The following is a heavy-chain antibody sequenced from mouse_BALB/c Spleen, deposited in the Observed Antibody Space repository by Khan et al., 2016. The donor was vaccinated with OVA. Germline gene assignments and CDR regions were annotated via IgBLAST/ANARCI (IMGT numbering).Heavy chain of an antibody. CDR1: GYTFTDFA. CDR3: ARRSVNSQFAY. Sequence: QVQLQQSGAELVRPGVSVKISCKGSGYTFTDFAMHWVKQSHAKSLEWIGVISTFYGDATYNQLFKDKATMTVDKSSSTAYMELVRLTSEDSAIYYWARRSVNSQFAYWGQGTLVTVSA. J-gene: IGHJ3*01. V-gene: IGHV1S137*01. CDR2: ISTFYGDA.